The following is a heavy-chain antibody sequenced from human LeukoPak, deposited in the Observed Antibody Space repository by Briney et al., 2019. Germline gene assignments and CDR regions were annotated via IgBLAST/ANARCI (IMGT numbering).Heavy chain of an antibody. V-gene: IGHV1-2*04. CDR2: NPNSGGT. Sequence: NPNSGGTNYAQKFQGWVTMTRDTSISTAYMELSRLRSDDTAVYYCARVLGRGTRDAFDIWGQGTMVTVSS. J-gene: IGHJ3*02. D-gene: IGHD7-27*01. CDR3: ARVLGRGTRDAFDI.